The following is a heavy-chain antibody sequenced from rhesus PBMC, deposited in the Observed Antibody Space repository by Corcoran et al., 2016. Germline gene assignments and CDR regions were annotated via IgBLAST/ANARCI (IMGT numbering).Heavy chain of an antibody. J-gene: IGHJ4*01. Sequence: QVQLQESGPGLVKPSETLSLTCAVSGGSVSSSNWWSWIRQPPGKGLEGIGYLSGSSVSTSCNPSLQSRVTIATYTSKNQFSLNLSSVTAADTAVYYCARRGYSGYRIRDWGQGVLVTVSS. D-gene: IGHD5-42*01. CDR3: ARRGYSGYRIRD. CDR1: GGSVSSSNW. CDR2: LSGSSVST. V-gene: IGHV4-65*01.